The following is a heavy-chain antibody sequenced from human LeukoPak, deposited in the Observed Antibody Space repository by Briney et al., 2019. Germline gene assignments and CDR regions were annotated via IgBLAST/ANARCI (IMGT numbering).Heavy chain of an antibody. V-gene: IGHV5-51*01. D-gene: IGHD6-19*01. J-gene: IGHJ4*02. CDR2: IYPGDSDT. CDR3: ARGLAVAGTGYYFDY. Sequence: GESLKISRKGSASTFTNYWIGWVRQMPGKGLEWMGIIYPGDSDTRYSPSFQGQVTISADKSISTAYLQWSSLKASDTAMYYCARGLAVAGTGYYFDYWGQGTLVTVSS. CDR1: ASTFTNYW.